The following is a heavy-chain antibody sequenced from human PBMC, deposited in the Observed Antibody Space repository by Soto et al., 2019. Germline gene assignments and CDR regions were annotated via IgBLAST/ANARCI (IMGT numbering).Heavy chain of an antibody. D-gene: IGHD1-26*01. V-gene: IGHV4-4*02. CDR2: SYHSGST. J-gene: IGHJ4*02. CDR1: GGSISSSNW. Sequence: QVQLKESGPGLVKPSGTLSLTCAVSGGSISSSNWWSWVRQPPGKGLAWIGESYHSGSTDYSPSLKSRVTISVDKSKNQFSLKLSSVTAADTAVYYCARVSAETRYSGSYYNFDYWCQGTLVTVSS. CDR3: ARVSAETRYSGSYYNFDY.